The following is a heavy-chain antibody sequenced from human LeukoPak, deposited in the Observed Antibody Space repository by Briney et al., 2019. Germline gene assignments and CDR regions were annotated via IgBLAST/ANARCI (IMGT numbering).Heavy chain of an antibody. J-gene: IGHJ6*03. CDR1: GYTFTSYD. D-gene: IGHD6-13*01. V-gene: IGHV1-8*01. CDR2: MNPNSGNT. Sequence: ASVKVSCKASGYTFTSYDINWVRQATGQGLEWMGWMNPNSGNTGYAQKFQGRVTMTRNTSISTAYMELSSLRSEDTAVYYCASSTAYSSSWFYYYYYYMDVWGKGTTVTVSS. CDR3: ASSTAYSSSWFYYYYYYMDV.